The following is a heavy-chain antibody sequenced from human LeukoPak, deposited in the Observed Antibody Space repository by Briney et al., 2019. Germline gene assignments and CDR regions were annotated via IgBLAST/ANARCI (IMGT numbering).Heavy chain of an antibody. Sequence: PSETLSLTCTVSGGSISSYYWSWIRQPAGKGLEWIGRIYTSGSTNYNPPLKSRVTISVDTSKNQFSLKLSSVTAADTAVYYCARGVQGVGRTYYYYMDVWGKGTTVTISS. V-gene: IGHV4-4*07. CDR1: GGSISSYY. J-gene: IGHJ6*03. CDR3: ARGVQGVGRTYYYYMDV. CDR2: IYTSGST. D-gene: IGHD3-10*01.